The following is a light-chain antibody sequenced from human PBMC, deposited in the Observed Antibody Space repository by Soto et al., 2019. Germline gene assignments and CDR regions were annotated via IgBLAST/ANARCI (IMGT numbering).Light chain of an antibody. Sequence: EIVLTQSPGTLSLSPGERATLSCRASQSVSDMYLAWYQQKPGQAPRLLIYASNRATGIPHRFSGSGSGTDFTLTISRLEPEDFAVYYCQHYGTSALFGPGTKVEIK. CDR1: QSVSDMY. V-gene: IGKV3-20*01. J-gene: IGKJ3*01. CDR2: AS. CDR3: QHYGTSAL.